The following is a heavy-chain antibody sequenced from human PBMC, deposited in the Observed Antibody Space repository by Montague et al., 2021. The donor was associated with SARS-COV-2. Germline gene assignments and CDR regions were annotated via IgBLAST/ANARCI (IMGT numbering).Heavy chain of an antibody. CDR1: GLIFNNYW. J-gene: IGHJ2*01. Sequence: SLRLSCAASGLIFNNYWMHWVRQAPGEGLVWVSRINSDGRTTTYADSVKGRFTISRDNAKNTVYLQMNDLRAEDTAVYYCARGRYAAVLANTYWYFDLWGQGTLVTVSS. D-gene: IGHD3-16*01. CDR2: INSDGRTT. CDR3: ARGRYAAVLANTYWYFDL. V-gene: IGHV3-74*01.